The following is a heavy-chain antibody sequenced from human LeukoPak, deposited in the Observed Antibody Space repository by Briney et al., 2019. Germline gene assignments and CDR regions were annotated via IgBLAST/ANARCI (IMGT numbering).Heavy chain of an antibody. J-gene: IGHJ4*02. CDR1: GFTFSRHG. Sequence: GGSLRLPCAPSGFTFSRHGMHWVRQAPGKGLEWVAIISNDGSRKYYAHSVEGRFTISRDNSKNTLYLQMDSLRAEDTAVYYCARDRAWNYFDYWGQGTLVTVSS. V-gene: IGHV3-30*03. D-gene: IGHD3-3*01. CDR3: ARDRAWNYFDY. CDR2: ISNDGSRK.